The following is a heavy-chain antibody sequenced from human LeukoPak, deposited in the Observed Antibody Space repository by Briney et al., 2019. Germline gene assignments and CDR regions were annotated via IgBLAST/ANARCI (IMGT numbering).Heavy chain of an antibody. D-gene: IGHD3-22*01. Sequence: SETLSLTCTVSGGSISSYYWSWIRQPPGKGLEWIGYIYYSGSTYYNPSLKSRVTISIDTSKNQFSLKLSSVTAADTAVYYCARRYYYDSSGYLYYFDYWGQGTLVTVSP. V-gene: IGHV4-59*08. CDR2: IYYSGST. CDR3: ARRYYYDSSGYLYYFDY. CDR1: GGSISSYY. J-gene: IGHJ4*02.